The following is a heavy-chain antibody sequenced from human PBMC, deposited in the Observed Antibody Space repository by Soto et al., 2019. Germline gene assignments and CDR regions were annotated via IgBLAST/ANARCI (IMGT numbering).Heavy chain of an antibody. CDR3: AKDPVSAGTTYYFDY. CDR1: GVTFSSYG. Sequence: GGSLRLSCAASGVTFSSYGMHWVRQAPGKGLEWVAVISYDGSNKYYADSVKGRFTISRDNSKNTLYLQMNSLRAEDTAVYYCAKDPVSAGTTYYFDYWGQGTLVTVSS. J-gene: IGHJ4*02. D-gene: IGHD1-7*01. V-gene: IGHV3-30*18. CDR2: ISYDGSNK.